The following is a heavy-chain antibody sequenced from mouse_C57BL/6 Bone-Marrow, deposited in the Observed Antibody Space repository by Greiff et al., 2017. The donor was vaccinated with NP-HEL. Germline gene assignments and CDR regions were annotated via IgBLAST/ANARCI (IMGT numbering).Heavy chain of an antibody. D-gene: IGHD1-1*01. Sequence: QVQLKESDAELVKPGASVKISCKVSGYTFTDHTIHWMKQRPEQGLEWIGYIYPRDGSTKYNEKFKGKATLTADKSSSTAYMQLNSLPSEDSAVYFCARGHYYGSSYDWFAYWGQGTLVTVSA. CDR2: IYPRDGST. J-gene: IGHJ3*01. V-gene: IGHV1-78*01. CDR3: ARGHYYGSSYDWFAY. CDR1: GYTFTDHT.